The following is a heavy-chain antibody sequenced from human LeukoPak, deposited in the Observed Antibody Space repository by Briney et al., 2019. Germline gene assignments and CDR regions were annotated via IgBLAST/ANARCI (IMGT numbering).Heavy chain of an antibody. CDR1: GGSISSYY. Sequence: SETLSLTCTVSGGSISSYYWSWIRQPPGKGLEWIGYIHYSGSTNYNPSLKSRITISVDTSKNQFSLKLSSVTAADTAVYYCARDRSGYNSGWYHLAYWGQGTLVTVSS. J-gene: IGHJ4*02. D-gene: IGHD6-19*01. CDR3: ARDRSGYNSGWYHLAY. V-gene: IGHV4-59*01. CDR2: IHYSGST.